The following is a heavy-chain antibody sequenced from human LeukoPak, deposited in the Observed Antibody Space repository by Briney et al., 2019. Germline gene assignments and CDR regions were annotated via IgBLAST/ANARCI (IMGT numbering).Heavy chain of an antibody. J-gene: IGHJ3*02. CDR3: ARGGSGGRAFDI. Sequence: SQTLSLTCAISGDSVSSNSAAWNWLRQSPSRGLECLGRTYYRSKWFNDYAVSVKSRIIIDPDTSKNQFSLQLNSVTPEDTAVYYCARGGSGGRAFDIWGQGTMVTVSS. CDR1: GDSVSSNSAA. CDR2: TYYRSKWFN. D-gene: IGHD3-10*01. V-gene: IGHV6-1*01.